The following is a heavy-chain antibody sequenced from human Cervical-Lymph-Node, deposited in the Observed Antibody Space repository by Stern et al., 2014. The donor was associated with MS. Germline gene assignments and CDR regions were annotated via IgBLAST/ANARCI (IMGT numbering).Heavy chain of an antibody. CDR3: ARSANPTILAGLHP. Sequence: QDQLVQSGAEMRKPGASVKVSCKASGYTFTSYYIHWVRQAPGQGPEWMGIVAPAGDSTIYAQKFQGRVNMTRDTSTRTVYMELSSLRSDDTAVYFCARSANPTILAGLHPWGQGTQVTVSS. V-gene: IGHV1-46*03. CDR1: GYTFTSYY. D-gene: IGHD5-12*01. CDR2: VAPAGDST. J-gene: IGHJ5*02.